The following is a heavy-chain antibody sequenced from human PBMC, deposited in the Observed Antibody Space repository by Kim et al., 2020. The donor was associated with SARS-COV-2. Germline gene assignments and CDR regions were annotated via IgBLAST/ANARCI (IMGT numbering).Heavy chain of an antibody. J-gene: IGHJ4*02. V-gene: IGHV4-61*01. CDR1: GGSVSSGSYY. CDR3: AREGGSYSNGGDTYYFDY. CDR2: IYYSGST. D-gene: IGHD1-26*01. Sequence: SETLSLTCTVSGGSVSSGSYYWSWIRQPPGKGLEWIGYIYYSGSTNYNPSLKSRVTISVDTSKNQFSLKLSSVTAADTAVYYCAREGGSYSNGGDTYYFDYWGQGTLVTVSS.